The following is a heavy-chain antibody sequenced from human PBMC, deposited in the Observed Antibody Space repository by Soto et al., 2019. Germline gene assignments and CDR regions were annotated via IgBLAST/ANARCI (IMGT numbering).Heavy chain of an antibody. CDR3: AKIGSSSSVSLPLVLLDY. Sequence: GSLRLSCAASGFTFSSYAMSWVRQSPGKGLEWVSAIPGSGTSTYYAGSVKGRFTISRDNSKNTLYLQMNSLRVEDTAVYYCAKIGSSSSVSLPLVLLDYWGQGALVTVSS. D-gene: IGHD6-6*01. CDR1: GFTFSSYA. J-gene: IGHJ4*02. V-gene: IGHV3-23*01. CDR2: IPGSGTST.